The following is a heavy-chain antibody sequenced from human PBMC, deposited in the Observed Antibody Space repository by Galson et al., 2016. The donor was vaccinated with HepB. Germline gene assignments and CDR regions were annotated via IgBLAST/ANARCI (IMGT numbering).Heavy chain of an antibody. J-gene: IGHJ4*02. CDR3: ARQKSAAALDF. D-gene: IGHD6-13*01. CDR2: AIHIGRT. CDR1: GDSISSNDW. Sequence: SETLSLTCTVSGDSISSNDWWSWVRQPPGKGLEWIGEAIHIGRTNYNPSLKSRVTVSIDKSKNQFSLQLSSVTAADTAVYFCARQKSAAALDFWGQGTLVTVSS. V-gene: IGHV4-4*02.